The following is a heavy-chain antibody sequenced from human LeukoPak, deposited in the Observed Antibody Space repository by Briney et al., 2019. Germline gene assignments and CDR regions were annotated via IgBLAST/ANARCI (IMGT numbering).Heavy chain of an antibody. CDR3: ASYSSGFLFDY. CDR1: GFTFSSYS. V-gene: IGHV3-21*01. J-gene: IGHJ4*02. Sequence: PGGSLRLSCAASGFTFSSYSMNWVRQAPGKGLEWVSSISSSSSYIYYADSVKGRFTISRDNAKNSLYLQMNSLRAEDTAVYYCASYSSGFLFDYWGQGTLVTVSS. D-gene: IGHD6-19*01. CDR2: ISSSSSYI.